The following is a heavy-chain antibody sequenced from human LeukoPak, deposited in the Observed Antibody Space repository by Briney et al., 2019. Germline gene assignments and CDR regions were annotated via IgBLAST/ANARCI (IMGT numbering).Heavy chain of an antibody. D-gene: IGHD4-23*01. Sequence: GGSLRLSCSASGFIFGDYAMSWFRQAPGKGLEWVSFIRSKAFGETKEYAASVKGRFTISRDGSKSIAYLQMHSLKIEDTAVYYCAREAQHGGFYIPLDYWGQGTLLTVSS. V-gene: IGHV3-49*01. CDR2: IRSKAFGETK. CDR1: GFIFGDYA. J-gene: IGHJ4*02. CDR3: AREAQHGGFYIPLDY.